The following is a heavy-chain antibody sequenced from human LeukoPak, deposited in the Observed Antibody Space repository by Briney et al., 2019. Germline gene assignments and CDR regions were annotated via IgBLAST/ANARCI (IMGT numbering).Heavy chain of an antibody. CDR3: ARGRSSGWTSPFDY. J-gene: IGHJ4*02. D-gene: IGHD6-19*01. CDR2: INHSGST. CDR1: GGSFSGYY. V-gene: IGHV4-34*01. Sequence: PSETLSLTCAVYGGSFSGYYWSWIRQPLGKGLEWIGEINHSGSTNYNPSLKSRVTISVDTSKNQFSLKLSSVTAADTAVYYCARGRSSGWTSPFDYWGQGTLVTVSS.